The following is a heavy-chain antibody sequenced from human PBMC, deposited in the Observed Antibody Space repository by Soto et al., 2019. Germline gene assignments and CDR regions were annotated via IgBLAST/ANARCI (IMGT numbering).Heavy chain of an antibody. CDR3: ARGGGFCGADFYKGGIDY. D-gene: IGHD2-21*02. CDR1: GFTFSPYT. Sequence: QVHLVESGGGVVQPGRSLRLSCAASGFTFSPYTMHWVRQTPGKGLEWVAVISYDGSDKYYADSVRGRFTISRDNSKNPLFLQMNSLRVEDTALYYCARGGGFCGADFYKGGIDYWGQGALVTVSS. J-gene: IGHJ4*02. V-gene: IGHV3-30-3*01. CDR2: ISYDGSDK.